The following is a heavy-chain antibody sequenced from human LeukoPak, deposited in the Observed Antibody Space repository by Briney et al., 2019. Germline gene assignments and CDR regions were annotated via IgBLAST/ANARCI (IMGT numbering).Heavy chain of an antibody. CDR2: INPNSGGT. J-gene: IGHJ4*02. D-gene: IGHD6-19*01. Sequence: ASVKVSCKASGYTFTGYYMHWVRQAPGQGLEWMGWINPNSGGTNYAQKFQGRVTMTRDTSISTAYMEPSRLRSDDTAVYYCARGRSIAVAGTYWGQGTLVTVSS. CDR1: GYTFTGYY. V-gene: IGHV1-2*02. CDR3: ARGRSIAVAGTY.